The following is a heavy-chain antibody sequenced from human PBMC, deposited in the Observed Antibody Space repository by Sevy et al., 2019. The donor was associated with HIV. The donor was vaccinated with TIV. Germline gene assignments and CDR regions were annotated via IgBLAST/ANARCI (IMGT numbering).Heavy chain of an antibody. V-gene: IGHV3-23*01. Sequence: GGSLRLSCAASGFXFNSYAMSWVRQAPGKGLEWVXXISXSGGSVYYAESVKGRFTISRDNFKKTLFLEMNSLRAEDTAVXXCRGXXXXTXXXXXGXGXLVTVSS. CDR1: GFXFNSYA. J-gene: IGHJ4*02. CDR2: ISXSGGSV. CDR3: RGXXXXTXXXX.